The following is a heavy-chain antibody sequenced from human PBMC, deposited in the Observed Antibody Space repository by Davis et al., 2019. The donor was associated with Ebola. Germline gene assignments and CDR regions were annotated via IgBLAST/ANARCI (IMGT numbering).Heavy chain of an antibody. CDR2: INRSGST. D-gene: IGHD3-3*01. CDR1: GGSFSGNY. CDR3: ARGMHPTIFGVVIYYYYGMDV. V-gene: IGHV4-34*01. Sequence: PSETLSLTCAVYGGSFSGNYWTWIRQPPGKGLEWIGEINRSGSTNHNPSLKSRVTISVDTSKNQFSLKLSSVTAADTAVYYCARGMHPTIFGVVIYYYYGMDVWGKGTTVTVSS. J-gene: IGHJ6*04.